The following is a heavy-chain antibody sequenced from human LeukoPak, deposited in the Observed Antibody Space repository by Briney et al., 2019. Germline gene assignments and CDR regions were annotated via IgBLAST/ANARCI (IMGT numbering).Heavy chain of an antibody. V-gene: IGHV4-34*01. D-gene: IGHD3-3*01. CDR1: GGSFSGYS. CDR2: INHSGIN. CDR3: AKKKVDFMGNQYYYYYGLDV. J-gene: IGHJ6*02. Sequence: SETLSLTCAFYGGSFSGYSLNWIRQPPGKGVEWIGEINHSGINHFNPSLKSRVTISADTSKKQVFPNLSSVTAADTAVYYCAKKKVDFMGNQYYYYYGLDVWGQGTTVTVSS.